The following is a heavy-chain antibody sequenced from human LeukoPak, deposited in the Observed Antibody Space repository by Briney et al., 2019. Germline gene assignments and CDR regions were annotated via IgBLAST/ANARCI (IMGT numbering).Heavy chain of an antibody. CDR3: TTDRSSGGTKPGH. D-gene: IGHD2-15*01. CDR1: GFPFGDYA. CDR2: LSGDSDII. Sequence: GGSLRLSCTASGFPFGDYAMNWVRQAPGKGLEWLAILSGDSDIIHYADSVKGRFTIFRDNSKDTLYLQMNSLRPEDTAVYYCTTDRSSGGTKPGHWGQGTLVTVSS. J-gene: IGHJ4*02. V-gene: IGHV3-23*01.